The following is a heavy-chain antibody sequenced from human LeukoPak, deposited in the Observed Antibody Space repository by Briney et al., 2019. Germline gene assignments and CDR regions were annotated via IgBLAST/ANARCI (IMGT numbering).Heavy chain of an antibody. CDR1: GGSIRSTTYY. CDR2: VHHSGSR. V-gene: IGHV4-39*07. Sequence: SETLSLTCSVSGGSIRSTTYYWSWIRQPPGKGLEWIGEVHHSGSRKYSPYLKSRATISVDTSKNQFSLKLTSVTAADTAVYYCARRVGRYFGERAYYYNYMDVWGSGATVTISS. CDR3: ARRVGRYFGERAYYYNYMDV. D-gene: IGHD3-10*01. J-gene: IGHJ6*03.